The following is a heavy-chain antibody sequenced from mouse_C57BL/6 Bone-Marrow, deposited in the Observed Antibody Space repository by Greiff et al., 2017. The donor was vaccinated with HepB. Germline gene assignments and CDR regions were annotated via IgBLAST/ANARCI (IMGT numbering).Heavy chain of an antibody. CDR3: ARHGGGQLHFDY. V-gene: IGHV5-12*01. CDR2: ISNGGGST. J-gene: IGHJ2*01. D-gene: IGHD6-1*01. CDR1: GFTFSDYY. Sequence: EVQVVESGGGLVQPGGSLKLSCAASGFTFSDYYMYWVRQTPEKRLEWVAYISNGGGSTYYPDTVKGRFTISRDNAKNTLYLQMSRLKSEDTAMYYCARHGGGQLHFDYWGQGTTLTVSS.